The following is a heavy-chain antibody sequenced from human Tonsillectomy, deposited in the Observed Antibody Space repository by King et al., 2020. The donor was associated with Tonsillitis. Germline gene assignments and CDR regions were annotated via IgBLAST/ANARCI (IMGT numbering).Heavy chain of an antibody. CDR1: GFTFSSYS. V-gene: IGHV3-30*04. CDR2: ISYGGRNK. CDR3: AREANYYDSSGLDY. D-gene: IGHD3-22*01. J-gene: IGHJ4*02. Sequence: QLVQSGGGVVQPGRSLRLSCAASGFTFSSYSIHWIRQAPGKGLEWVAVISYGGRNKYYADSVTGRFTISRDNSKNTLYLQMNSLRAEDTAVYYCAREANYYDSSGLDYWGQGTLVTVSS.